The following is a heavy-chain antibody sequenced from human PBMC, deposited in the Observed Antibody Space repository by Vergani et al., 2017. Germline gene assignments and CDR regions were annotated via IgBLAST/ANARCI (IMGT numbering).Heavy chain of an antibody. J-gene: IGHJ4*02. CDR1: GFTFSSYG. V-gene: IGHV3-33*01. CDR3: ARASRYSSSWYGIGVIFDY. CDR2: IWYDGSNK. Sequence: VQLVESGGGVVQPGGSLRLSCAASGFTFSSYGMHWVRQAPGKGLEWVAVIWYDGSNKYYADSVKGRFTISRDNSKNTLYLQMNSLRAEDTAVYYCARASRYSSSWYGIGVIFDYWGQGTLVTVSS. D-gene: IGHD6-13*01.